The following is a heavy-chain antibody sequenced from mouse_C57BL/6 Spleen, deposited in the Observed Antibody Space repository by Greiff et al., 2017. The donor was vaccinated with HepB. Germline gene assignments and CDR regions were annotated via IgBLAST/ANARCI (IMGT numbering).Heavy chain of an antibody. CDR1: GFNIKDDY. V-gene: IGHV14-4*01. Sequence: EVQLQQSGAELVRPGASVKLSCTASGFNIKDDYMHWVKQRPEQGLEWIGWIDPENGDTEYASKFQGKATITADTSSNTAYLQLSSLTSEDTAVYSCTEGNDYDWFAYWGQGTLVTVSA. CDR3: TEGNDYDWFAY. CDR2: IDPENGDT. D-gene: IGHD2-4*01. J-gene: IGHJ3*01.